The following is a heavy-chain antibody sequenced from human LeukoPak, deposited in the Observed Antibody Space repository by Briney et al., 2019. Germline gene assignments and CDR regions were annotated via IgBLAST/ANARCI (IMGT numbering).Heavy chain of an antibody. CDR3: ARDVGATVHGY. Sequence: SETLSLTCAVSGYSISSDYYWGWIRQPPGKGLEWIGSIHRSGSTYYNPSLESRVTISVDTSKNQFSLMLSSVTAADTAVYYCARDVGATVHGYWGQGTLVTVSS. CDR2: IHRSGST. D-gene: IGHD1-26*01. CDR1: GYSISSDYY. J-gene: IGHJ4*02. V-gene: IGHV4-38-2*02.